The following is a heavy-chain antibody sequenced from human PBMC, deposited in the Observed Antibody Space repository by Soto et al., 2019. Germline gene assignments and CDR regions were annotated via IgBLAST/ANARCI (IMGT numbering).Heavy chain of an antibody. CDR1: GFTFSGSA. CDR3: SRQASYFWRGKPPYYMDV. CDR2: IRSKPNNYAT. V-gene: IGHV3-73*01. D-gene: IGHD3-3*01. Sequence: EVQLVESGGGLVQPGGSLKLSCAASGFTFSGSAMHWVRQASGKGLEWVGRIRSKPNNYATADGASVKGRFTISRDDSNNKAYLQLNSLNTEDTAVYYCSRQASYFWRGKPPYYMDVWGKGTTVTVSS. J-gene: IGHJ6*03.